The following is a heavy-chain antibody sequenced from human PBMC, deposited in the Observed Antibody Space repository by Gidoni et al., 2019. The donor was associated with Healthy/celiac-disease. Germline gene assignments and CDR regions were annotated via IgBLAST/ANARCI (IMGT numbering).Heavy chain of an antibody. CDR2: ISYDGSNK. CDR3: ARGSQWLRG. CDR1: GFTFSSYA. D-gene: IGHD5-12*01. J-gene: IGHJ4*02. Sequence: QVQLVASGGGVVQPGRSLRPSCAASGFTFSSYAMHRVRQAHGKGLVWVAVISYDGSNKYYADSVKGRFTISRDNSKNTLYLQMNSLRAEDTAVYYCARGSQWLRGWGQGTLVTVSS. V-gene: IGHV3-30*01.